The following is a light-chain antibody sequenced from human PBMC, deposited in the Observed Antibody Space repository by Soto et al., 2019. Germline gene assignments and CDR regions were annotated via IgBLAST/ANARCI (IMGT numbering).Light chain of an antibody. Sequence: AIQMTQFPSSLSASVRDRVTVTCRASQDIRNDLGWYQQKPGKAPKLLIYAASSLQSGVPSRFSGSGSGTQFTLTISSLQPEDVATYYCLQNYNYPWTFGQGTMVDVK. J-gene: IGKJ1*01. V-gene: IGKV1-6*01. CDR2: AAS. CDR3: LQNYNYPWT. CDR1: QDIRND.